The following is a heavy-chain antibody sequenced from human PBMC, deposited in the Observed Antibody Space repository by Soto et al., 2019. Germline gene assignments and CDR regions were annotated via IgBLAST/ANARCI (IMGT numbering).Heavy chain of an antibody. CDR1: GFTFSSYE. CDR2: ISSSGSTI. V-gene: IGHV3-48*03. J-gene: IGHJ4*02. D-gene: IGHD3-22*01. Sequence: VGSLRLSCAASGFTFSSYEMNWVRQAPGKGLEWVSYISSSGSTIYYADSVKGRFTISRDNAKNSLYLQMNSLRAEDTAVYYCARVGKYYYDSSGYLDYWGQGTLVTVSS. CDR3: ARVGKYYYDSSGYLDY.